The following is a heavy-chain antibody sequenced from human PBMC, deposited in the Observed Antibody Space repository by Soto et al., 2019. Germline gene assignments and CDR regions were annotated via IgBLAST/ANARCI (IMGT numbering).Heavy chain of an antibody. Sequence: KPSETLSLTCRVSGGSMSGYYWSWIRQAPGKGLEWIGYVYYTGSTNYNPSLQSRVTISVDTSNKQFSLSLRLVTAADTAVYFCARSIAVPSSHIDHWGQGIRVTVS. CDR3: ARSIAVPSSHIDH. CDR2: VYYTGST. CDR1: GGSMSGYY. D-gene: IGHD6-6*01. J-gene: IGHJ4*02. V-gene: IGHV4-59*01.